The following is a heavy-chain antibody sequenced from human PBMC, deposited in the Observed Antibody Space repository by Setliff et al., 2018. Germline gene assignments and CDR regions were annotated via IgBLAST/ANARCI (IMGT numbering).Heavy chain of an antibody. CDR1: GDSINNFY. CDR2: ISPSRST. V-gene: IGHV4-4*08. Sequence: SETLFLTCTVSGDSINNFYLTWIRQLPGKGLEWIGYISPSRSTNYNPSLRSRVTISGDTSKNQISLKLSSATAADTAVYYCLRTRLVPHGHSWGQGTLVTVSS. D-gene: IGHD2-15*01. J-gene: IGHJ4*02. CDR3: LRTRLVPHGHS.